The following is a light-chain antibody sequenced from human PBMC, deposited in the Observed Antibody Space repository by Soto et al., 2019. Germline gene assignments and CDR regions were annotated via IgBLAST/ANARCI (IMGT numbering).Light chain of an antibody. CDR3: GSYVGSKSFV. Sequence: QSVLTQPPSASASLGASVTLTCTLSSGYSYCEVDWNQQTPGKGPRFVMRVGTGGIVGSKGDGIPDRFSGSKSGNTASLTVSGLQAEDEADYYCGSYVGSKSFVFGGGTKLTVL. CDR2: VGTGGIVG. J-gene: IGLJ3*02. V-gene: IGLV9-49*01. CDR1: SGYSYCE.